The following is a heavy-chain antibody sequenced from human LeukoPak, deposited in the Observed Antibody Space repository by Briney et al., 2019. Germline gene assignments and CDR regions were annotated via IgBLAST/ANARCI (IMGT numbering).Heavy chain of an antibody. J-gene: IGHJ4*02. Sequence: PGGSLRLSCAASGFTFSSYAMSWVRQAPGKGLEWVSAISGSGGSTYYADSVKGRFTISRDNSKNTLYLQMNSLRAEDTAVYYCAKEPNPEEWLLLGYFDYWGQGTLVTVSS. CDR2: ISGSGGST. CDR3: AKEPNPEEWLLLGYFDY. CDR1: GFTFSSYA. D-gene: IGHD3-3*01. V-gene: IGHV3-23*01.